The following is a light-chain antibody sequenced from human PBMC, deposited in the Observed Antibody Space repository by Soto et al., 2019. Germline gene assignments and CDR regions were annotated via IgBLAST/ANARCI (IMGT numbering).Light chain of an antibody. CDR3: QNYKSAPRT. CDR2: AAS. CDR1: QCISNS. Sequence: DIPMTQSPSSLSASIGDRVTISCRASQCISNSLAWYQQKAGEVPKLLIYAASTSHSGVPSRFRGSGSGTDFPLTISSLQPEYVATYYCQNYKSAPRTFGQGTKVEIK. J-gene: IGKJ1*01. V-gene: IGKV1-27*01.